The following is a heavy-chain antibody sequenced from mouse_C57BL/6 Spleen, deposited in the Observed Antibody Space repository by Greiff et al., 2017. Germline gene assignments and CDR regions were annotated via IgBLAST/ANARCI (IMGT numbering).Heavy chain of an antibody. CDR3: ARVGDYDAMDY. CDR1: GFTFSSYA. CDR2: ISAGGSYT. V-gene: IGHV5-4*03. Sequence: EVMLVESGGGLVKPGGSLKLSCAASGFTFSSYAMSWVRQTPEKRLEWVATISAGGSYTYYPDNVKGRFTISIDNAKNNLYLQMSELKAEDTGMYYCARVGDYDAMDYWGQGTSVTVSS. J-gene: IGHJ4*01.